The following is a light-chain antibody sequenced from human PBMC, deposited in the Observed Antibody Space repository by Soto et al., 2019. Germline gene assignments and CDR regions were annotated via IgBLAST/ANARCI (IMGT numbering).Light chain of an antibody. CDR2: EVT. Sequence: QSVLTQPASVSGSPGQSITISCSGNSSDIGGYNYVSWYQQRPGRAPKLIIYEVTNRPSGVSNRFSGSKSGNTASLTISGLQAEDEAAYYCSSFTSSLTLVKFGGGTKVTVL. CDR1: SSDIGGYNY. CDR3: SSFTSSLTLVK. V-gene: IGLV2-14*01. J-gene: IGLJ2*01.